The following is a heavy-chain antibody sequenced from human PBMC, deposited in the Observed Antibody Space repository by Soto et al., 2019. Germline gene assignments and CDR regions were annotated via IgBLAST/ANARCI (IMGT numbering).Heavy chain of an antibody. CDR1: GYTFITYF. D-gene: IGHD6-6*01. V-gene: IGHV1-46*03. J-gene: IGHJ5*02. Sequence: ASVKVSCKASGYTFITYFMHWVRQAPGQGLEWMGVINPSRGTTTYAQKFQDRVTMTRDTSASTVYMELSSLRFEDTAMYYCARSYISSSYWFDPWGQGTLATVSS. CDR3: ARSYISSSYWFDP. CDR2: INPSRGTT.